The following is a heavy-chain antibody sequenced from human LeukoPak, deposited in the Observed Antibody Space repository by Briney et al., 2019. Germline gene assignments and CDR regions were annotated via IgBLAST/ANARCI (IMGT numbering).Heavy chain of an antibody. Sequence: GGSLRLSCAAPGFTFSSYAMSWVRQAPGKGLEWVSGISGSGDNTYYADSVKGRFTISRDNSKNTLYVQVNSLGTEDTAAYYCAKGSYYDSSGSFYFYYWGQGTLVTVSS. D-gene: IGHD3-22*01. V-gene: IGHV3-23*01. CDR1: GFTFSSYA. CDR2: ISGSGDNT. CDR3: AKGSYYDSSGSFYFYY. J-gene: IGHJ4*02.